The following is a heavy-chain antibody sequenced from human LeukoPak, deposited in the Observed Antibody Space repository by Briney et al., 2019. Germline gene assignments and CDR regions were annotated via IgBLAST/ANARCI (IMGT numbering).Heavy chain of an antibody. CDR2: IRSKAYGGTT. CDR3: TREGRWLQLRGPIDY. Sequence: PGGSLRLSCAASGFTVSSNYMSWVRQAPGKGLEWVGFIRSKAYGGTTEYAASVKGRFTISRDDSKSIAYLQMNSLKTEDTAVYYCTREGRWLQLRGPIDYWGQGTLVTVSS. J-gene: IGHJ4*02. D-gene: IGHD5-12*01. CDR1: GFTVSSNY. V-gene: IGHV3-49*04.